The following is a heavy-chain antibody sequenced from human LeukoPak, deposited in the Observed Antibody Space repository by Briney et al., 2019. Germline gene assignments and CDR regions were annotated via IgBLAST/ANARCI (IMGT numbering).Heavy chain of an antibody. Sequence: ASVKVSCKASGYTFTSYYMHWVRQAPGQGLEWMGIINPSGGSTSYAQKFQGRVTMTRDTSTSTVYMELSSLRSEDTAVYYCAREREAWLVRGWFGPWGQGTLVTVSS. J-gene: IGHJ5*02. V-gene: IGHV1-46*03. CDR2: INPSGGST. CDR3: AREREAWLVRGWFGP. D-gene: IGHD6-19*01. CDR1: GYTFTSYY.